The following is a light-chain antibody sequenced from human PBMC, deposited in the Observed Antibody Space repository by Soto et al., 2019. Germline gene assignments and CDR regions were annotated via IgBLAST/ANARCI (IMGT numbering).Light chain of an antibody. V-gene: IGKV1-39*01. J-gene: IGKJ4*01. CDR1: QNITIF. CDR3: QESYSTPLA. Sequence: DIQVTHSPSSLSASVGDRVTITCRTSQNITIFLNWYQQKPGRAPMVVISAASNLESGVPSRFSGRGSGTEFTLTISNLQPGDAALYFCQESYSTPLAFGGGTRVEIK. CDR2: AAS.